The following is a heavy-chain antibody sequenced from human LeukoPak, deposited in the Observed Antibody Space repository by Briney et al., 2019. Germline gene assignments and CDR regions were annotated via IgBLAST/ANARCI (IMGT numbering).Heavy chain of an antibody. CDR3: ARESGAFSPFGF. V-gene: IGHV4-4*02. Sequence: PSGTLSLTCAVSGGSILSTNWWSWVRQPPGRGLGWIGEVHLSGASNYNPSLKSRVNMSIDKSRNQLSLELTSVTAADTAMYYCARESGAFSPFGFWGEGALVTVSS. CDR2: VHLSGAS. D-gene: IGHD1-26*01. J-gene: IGHJ1*01. CDR1: GGSILSTNW.